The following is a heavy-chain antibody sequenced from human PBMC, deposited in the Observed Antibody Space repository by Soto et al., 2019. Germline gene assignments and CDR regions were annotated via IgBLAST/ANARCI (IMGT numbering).Heavy chain of an antibody. Sequence: QVQLVQSGAEVKKPGSSVKVSCKASGGTFISNAISWVRQAPGQGLEWMGGIIPIYASPNYAQTFQGRVTVTADKATSTAYLELSRLKFADSAIYYCAVAVTGSRSPLAHWGQGTLVIVSS. CDR3: AVAVTGSRSPLAH. D-gene: IGHD3-9*01. CDR1: GGTFISNA. V-gene: IGHV1-69*06. J-gene: IGHJ4*02. CDR2: IIPIYASP.